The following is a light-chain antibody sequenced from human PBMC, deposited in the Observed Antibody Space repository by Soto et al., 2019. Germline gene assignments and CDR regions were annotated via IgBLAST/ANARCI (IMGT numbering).Light chain of an antibody. CDR3: QQRGNWLLT. CDR1: QSVSSY. Sequence: EIVLTQSPATLSSSPGERATLSCRASQSVSSYLAWYQQQPGQAPRLLLYDASNRATGIPARFSGSGSGTDVSLTISSREPEDFAVYYCQQRGNWLLTFGGGTRVESK. J-gene: IGKJ4*01. V-gene: IGKV3-11*01. CDR2: DAS.